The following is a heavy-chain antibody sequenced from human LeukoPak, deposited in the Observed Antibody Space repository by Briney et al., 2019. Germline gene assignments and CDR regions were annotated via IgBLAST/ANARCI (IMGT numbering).Heavy chain of an antibody. CDR2: ISYDGSNK. CDR1: GFTFSSYG. V-gene: IGHV3-30*18. J-gene: IGHJ4*02. D-gene: IGHD3-10*01. Sequence: GRSLRLSCAASGFTFSSYGMHWVRQAPGKGLEWVAVISYDGSNKYYADSVKGRFTISRDNSKNTLYLQMNSLRAEDTAVYYCAKAQDGLLWFGELLTTDYWGQGTLVTVSS. CDR3: AKAQDGLLWFGELLTTDY.